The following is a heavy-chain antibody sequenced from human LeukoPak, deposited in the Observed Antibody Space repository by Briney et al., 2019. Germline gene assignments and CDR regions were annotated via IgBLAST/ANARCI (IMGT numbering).Heavy chain of an antibody. CDR2: ISSSSSYI. Sequence: GGSLRLSCAASGFTFSSYSMNWVRQAPGKGLEWVSSISSSSSYIYYADSVKGRFTISRDNAKNPLCLQMNSLRAEDTAVYYCARDRLVGAVYYYYYGMDVWGQGTTVTVSS. D-gene: IGHD2-15*01. J-gene: IGHJ6*02. CDR1: GFTFSSYS. V-gene: IGHV3-21*01. CDR3: ARDRLVGAVYYYYYGMDV.